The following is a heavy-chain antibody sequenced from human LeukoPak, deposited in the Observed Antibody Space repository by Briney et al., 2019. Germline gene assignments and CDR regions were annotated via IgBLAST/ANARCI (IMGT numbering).Heavy chain of an antibody. J-gene: IGHJ5*02. CDR2: ISGSGGST. CDR3: AKDALGVVVVAADSPGWFDP. CDR1: GFTFSSYA. D-gene: IGHD2-15*01. Sequence: QSGGSLRLSCAASGFTFSSYAMSWVRQAPGKGLEWVSAISGSGGSTYYADSVKGRFTISRDNSKNTLYLQMNSLRAEDTAVYYCAKDALGVVVVAADSPGWFDPWGQGTLVTVSS. V-gene: IGHV3-23*01.